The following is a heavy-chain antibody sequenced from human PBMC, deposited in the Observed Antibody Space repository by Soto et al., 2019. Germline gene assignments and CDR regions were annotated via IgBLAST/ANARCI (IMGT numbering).Heavy chain of an antibody. D-gene: IGHD7-27*01. CDR1: VGTFIGYA. V-gene: IGHV1-69*06. CDR3: ARAGEKVADLYYYYYGMDV. Sequence: ASVKVSCKSSVGTFIGYAISWVRQAPGQGLEWMGGIIPIFATANYAQKFQGRVAITADKSKSTAYMELSSLRSADTAVYYCARAGEKVADLYYYYYGMDVSGQGTTVTVSS. J-gene: IGHJ6*02. CDR2: IIPIFATA.